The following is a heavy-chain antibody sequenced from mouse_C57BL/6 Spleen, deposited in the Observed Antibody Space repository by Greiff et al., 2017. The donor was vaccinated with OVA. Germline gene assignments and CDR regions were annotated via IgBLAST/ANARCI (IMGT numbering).Heavy chain of an antibody. Sequence: QVQLQQPGAELVKPGASVKMSCKASGYTFTSYWITWVKQRPGQGLEWIGDIYPGSGSTNYNEKFKSKATLTVDTSSSTAYMQLSSLTSEDSAVYYCARFPGSSLYAMDYWGQGTSVTVSS. J-gene: IGHJ4*01. D-gene: IGHD1-1*01. CDR3: ARFPGSSLYAMDY. CDR1: GYTFTSYW. CDR2: IYPGSGST. V-gene: IGHV1-55*01.